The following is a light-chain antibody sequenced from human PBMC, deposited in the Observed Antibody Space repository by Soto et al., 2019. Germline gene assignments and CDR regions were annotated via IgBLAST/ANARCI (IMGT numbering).Light chain of an antibody. J-gene: IGLJ1*01. Sequence: QSVLTQPASVSGSPGQSITISCTGTSSDIGAYNFVSWYQHHPGEVPKLLIYDVTNRPSGVSNRFSASKSGNTASLIISGLQAEDEAEYYCSSHTSSRSLVFGTATKLTGL. CDR3: SSHTSSRSLV. CDR1: SSDIGAYNF. V-gene: IGLV2-14*03. CDR2: DVT.